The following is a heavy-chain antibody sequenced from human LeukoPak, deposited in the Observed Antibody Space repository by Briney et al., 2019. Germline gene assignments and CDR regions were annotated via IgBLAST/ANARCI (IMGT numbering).Heavy chain of an antibody. CDR1: GFTFSSYW. V-gene: IGHV3-48*04. J-gene: IGHJ3*02. CDR3: AREYHDAFDI. CDR2: ISSSGSAI. Sequence: PGGSLRLSCAASGFTFSSYWMSWVRQAPGKGLEWVSYISSSGSAIYYADSVKGRFTISRDNAKNSLYLQMNSLRAEDTAVYYCAREYHDAFDIWGQGTMVTVSS. D-gene: IGHD2-15*01.